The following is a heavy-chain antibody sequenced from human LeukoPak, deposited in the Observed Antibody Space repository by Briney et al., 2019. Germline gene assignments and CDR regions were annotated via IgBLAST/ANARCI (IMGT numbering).Heavy chain of an antibody. CDR2: IIPIFGTA. CDR1: GGTFSSYA. J-gene: IGHJ5*02. Sequence: SVKVSCTASGGTFSSYAINWVRQAPGQGLEWMGGIIPIFGTANYEQKFQGRVTITADESTSTAYMELSSLRSEDTAVYYCARNGCSSTSCYLDLNWFDPWGQGTLVTVSS. D-gene: IGHD2-2*01. V-gene: IGHV1-69*13. CDR3: ARNGCSSTSCYLDLNWFDP.